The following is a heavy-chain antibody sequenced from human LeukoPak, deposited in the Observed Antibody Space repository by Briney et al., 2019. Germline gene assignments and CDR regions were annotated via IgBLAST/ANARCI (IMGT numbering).Heavy chain of an antibody. CDR2: ISSSSSYI. CDR3: ARDQSSSWYDSWISQNTRYYFDY. D-gene: IGHD6-13*01. Sequence: GSLRLSCAASGFTFSSYSMNWVRQAPGKGLEWVSSISSSSSYIYYADSVKGRFTISRDNAKNSLYLQMNSLRAEDTAVYYCARDQSSSWYDSWISQNTRYYFDYWGQGTLVTVSS. J-gene: IGHJ4*02. CDR1: GFTFSSYS. V-gene: IGHV3-21*01.